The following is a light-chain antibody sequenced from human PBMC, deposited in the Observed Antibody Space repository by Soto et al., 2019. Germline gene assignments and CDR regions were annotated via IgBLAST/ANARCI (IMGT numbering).Light chain of an antibody. CDR1: QSVNSN. CDR3: QQYNNWPRT. CDR2: GAS. J-gene: IGKJ2*01. Sequence: EIVMTQSPATLSVSPGERATLSCRASQSVNSNLAWYQHKPGQAPRLLIYGASTRATGIPARFSGSGSGTEFTLTISSLQSEDFAIYYCQQYNNWPRTFGQGTKLEIK. V-gene: IGKV3-15*01.